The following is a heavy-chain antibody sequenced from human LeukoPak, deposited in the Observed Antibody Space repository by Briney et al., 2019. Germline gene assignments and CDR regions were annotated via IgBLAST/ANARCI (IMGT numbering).Heavy chain of an antibody. V-gene: IGHV1-8*01. D-gene: IGHD2-15*01. CDR2: MNPNSGNT. J-gene: IGHJ4*02. CDR1: GYTFTSYD. Sequence: ASVKVSCKASGYTFTSYDINWVRQATGQGLEWMGWMNPNSGNTGYAQKFQGRVTMTRNTSISTAYMELSSLRSEDTAVYYCARVHCSGGSCYSRLAPAAGYRYYFDYWGQETLVTVSS. CDR3: ARVHCSGGSCYSRLAPAAGYRYYFDY.